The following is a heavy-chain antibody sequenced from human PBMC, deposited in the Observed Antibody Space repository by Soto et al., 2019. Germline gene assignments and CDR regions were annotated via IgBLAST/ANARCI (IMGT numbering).Heavy chain of an antibody. CDR2: IYYSGST. CDR3: ARDQMVTHLNYYFDY. V-gene: IGHV4-30-4*01. Sequence: PSETLSLTCTVSGGSISSGDYYWSWIRQPPGKGLEWIGYIYYSGSTYYNPSLKSRVTISVDTSKNQFSLKLSSVTAADTAVYYCARDQMVTHLNYYFDYWGQGTLVTVSS. CDR1: GGSISSGDYY. J-gene: IGHJ4*02. D-gene: IGHD2-21*02.